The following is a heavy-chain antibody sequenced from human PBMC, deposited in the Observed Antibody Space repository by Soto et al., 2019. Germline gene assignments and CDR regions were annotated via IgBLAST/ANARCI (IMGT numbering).Heavy chain of an antibody. CDR2: ISSSSSYI. CDR1: GFTFSSYS. D-gene: IGHD6-6*01. Sequence: GGSLRLSCAASGFTFSSYSMNWVRQAPGKGLEWVSSISSSSSYIYYADSVKGRFTISRDNAKNSLYLQMNSLRAEDTAVYYCARHNLGIAARDYYYYYGMDVWGQGTTVTVSS. CDR3: ARHNLGIAARDYYYYYGMDV. V-gene: IGHV3-21*01. J-gene: IGHJ6*02.